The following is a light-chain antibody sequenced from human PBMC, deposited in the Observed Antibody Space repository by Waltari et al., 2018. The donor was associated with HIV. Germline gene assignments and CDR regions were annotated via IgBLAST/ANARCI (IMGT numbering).Light chain of an antibody. Sequence: QTVVTQEPSLTVSPGGTVTLTCGSSSGAVTSVHYANWFQQKPGQAPRALVYATTNKHSWTPARFSGSILGDKAALTLSGVLPEDEADYYCLLYHDDSRPGVFGGGTHLTVL. CDR1: SGAVTSVHY. CDR3: LLYHDDSRPGV. V-gene: IGLV7-43*01. CDR2: ATT. J-gene: IGLJ3*02.